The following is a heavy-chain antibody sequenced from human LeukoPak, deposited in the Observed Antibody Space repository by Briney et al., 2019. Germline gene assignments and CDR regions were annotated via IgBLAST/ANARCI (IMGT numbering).Heavy chain of an antibody. D-gene: IGHD4-17*01. CDR1: GFTFSYFW. V-gene: IGHV3-74*01. J-gene: IGHJ4*02. Sequence: GGSLRLSCAASGFTFSYFWMHWFRQTPGKGLVWVSCINTDGSYSTYAGSVKGRFTISRDNVRNTLYLQMNSLRAEDSAVYYCARDFDGPRASDYWGQGISVTVSS. CDR3: ARDFDGPRASDY. CDR2: INTDGSYS.